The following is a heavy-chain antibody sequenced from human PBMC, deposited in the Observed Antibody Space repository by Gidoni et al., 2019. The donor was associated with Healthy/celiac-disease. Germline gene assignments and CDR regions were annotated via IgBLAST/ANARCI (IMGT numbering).Heavy chain of an antibody. CDR2: INNSGST. CDR1: GGSFSGYY. Sequence: QVQLQQWGAGLLKPSETLSLTCAVYGGSFSGYYWCWIRQPPGKGVEWIGEINNSGSTNYNPSLKSRVTKSVDTSKNQFYLKLSSVTAADTAVYYCARSCRGAYQLLMNWFDPWGQGTLVTVSS. V-gene: IGHV4-34*01. D-gene: IGHD2-2*01. CDR3: ARSCRGAYQLLMNWFDP. J-gene: IGHJ5*02.